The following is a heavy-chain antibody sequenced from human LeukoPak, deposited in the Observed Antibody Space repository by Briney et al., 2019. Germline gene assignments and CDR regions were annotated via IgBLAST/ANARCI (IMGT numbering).Heavy chain of an antibody. CDR2: IGSSGTFT. Sequence: LSCAASGFTFSSXXMNWVRQAPGKXLEXVXSIGSSGTFTNYAESVKGRVTISRDNAKNSLYLQMNSLRVEDTAVYYCASSSSDXXXFDYWGQGTLVXXXS. CDR1: GFTFSSXX. CDR3: ASSSSDXXXFDY. D-gene: IGHD6-19*01. V-gene: IGHV3-21*01. J-gene: IGHJ4*02.